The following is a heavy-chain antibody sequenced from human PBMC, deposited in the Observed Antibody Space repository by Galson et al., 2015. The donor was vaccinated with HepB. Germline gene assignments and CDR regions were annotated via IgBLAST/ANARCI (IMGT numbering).Heavy chain of an antibody. J-gene: IGHJ6*02. V-gene: IGHV1-8*01. CDR3: ARGTILRHGSGSYYNVGYYGMDV. Sequence: SVKVSCKASGYTFTSYDINWVRQATGQGLEWMGWMNPNSGNTGYAQKFQGRATMTRNTSISTAYMELSSLRSEDTAVYYCARGTILRHGSGSYYNVGYYGMDVWGQGTTVTVSS. D-gene: IGHD3-10*01. CDR2: MNPNSGNT. CDR1: GYTFTSYD.